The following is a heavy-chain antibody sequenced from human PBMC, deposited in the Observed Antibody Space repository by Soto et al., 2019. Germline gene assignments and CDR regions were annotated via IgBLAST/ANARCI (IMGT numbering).Heavy chain of an antibody. Sequence: GGSLRLSCAASGFTFSSYWMHWVRQAPGKGLVWVSRINSDGSSTSYADSVKGRFTISRDNAKNTLYLQMNSLIAEDTAVYYCARDAAAAGFGYYYYYYGMDVWGQGTTVTVSS. D-gene: IGHD6-13*01. CDR1: GFTFSSYW. V-gene: IGHV3-74*01. J-gene: IGHJ6*02. CDR2: INSDGSST. CDR3: ARDAAAAGFGYYYYYYGMDV.